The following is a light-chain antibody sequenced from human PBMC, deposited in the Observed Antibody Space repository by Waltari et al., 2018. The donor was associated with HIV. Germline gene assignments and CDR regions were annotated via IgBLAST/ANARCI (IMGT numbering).Light chain of an antibody. CDR3: QVWDSLGHRVI. CDR2: YDV. J-gene: IGLJ2*01. V-gene: IGLV3-21*04. CDR1: YIGDKT. Sequence: SSDLIQPPSVSVAPGETARLTCAGDYIGDKTVHWYQQMPGQAPVLVVYYDVMRPSGIPGRFSGFRSGKTATLTISRVEVADEADYYCQVWDSLGHRVIFGGGTTLTVL.